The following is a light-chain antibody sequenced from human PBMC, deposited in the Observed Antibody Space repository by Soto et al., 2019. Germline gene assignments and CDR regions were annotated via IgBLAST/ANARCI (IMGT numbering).Light chain of an antibody. V-gene: IGKV3-11*01. CDR2: DAS. J-gene: IGKJ5*01. Sequence: EFVLTQSPGTLSLSPGERATLSCRASQTVRSYLALYREKAGHSPTLLIYDASTRATGIPARFIGSRSGTDFTLTISSLESEDFAVYYCQQRSDWPPITFGQGTRLEIK. CDR3: QQRSDWPPIT. CDR1: QTVRSY.